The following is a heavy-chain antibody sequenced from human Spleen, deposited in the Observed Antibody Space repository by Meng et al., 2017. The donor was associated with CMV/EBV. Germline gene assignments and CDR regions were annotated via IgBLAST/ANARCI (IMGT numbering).Heavy chain of an antibody. D-gene: IGHD3-3*01. V-gene: IGHV3-33*06. Sequence: LSLTCASSGFTFSSYGMHWVRQAPGKGLEWVAVIWYDGSNKYYADSVKGRFTISRDNSKNTLYLQRNSLRAEDPAVYYCAKASHYDLREYGMDVWGQGTTVTVSS. J-gene: IGHJ6*02. CDR1: GFTFSSYG. CDR3: AKASHYDLREYGMDV. CDR2: IWYDGSNK.